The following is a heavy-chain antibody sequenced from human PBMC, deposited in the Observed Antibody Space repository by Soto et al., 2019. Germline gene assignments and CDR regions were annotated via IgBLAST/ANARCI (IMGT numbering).Heavy chain of an antibody. V-gene: IGHV3-48*02. CDR3: ARDLYTTFDY. CDR2: ISSSSTI. Sequence: GGSLRLSCAASGFTFSSYSMNWVRQAPGKGLEWVSYISSSSTIYYADSVKGRFTISRDNAKNSLYLQMNSLRDEDTAVYYCARDLYTTFDYWGQGTLVTVSS. CDR1: GFTFSSYS. J-gene: IGHJ4*02. D-gene: IGHD1-1*01.